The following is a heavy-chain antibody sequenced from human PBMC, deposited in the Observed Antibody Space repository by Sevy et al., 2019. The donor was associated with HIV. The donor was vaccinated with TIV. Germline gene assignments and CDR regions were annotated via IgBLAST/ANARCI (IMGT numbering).Heavy chain of an antibody. CDR3: ARDGRYCSTSSCYLGYYHGMDV. Sequence: ASVKVSCKASGYTFTDYFMHWVRQAPGQGLEWMGWINSNNNGTNYAQKFQGRVTMTRDTSINTAYMELRGLRYDDTAVYYCARDGRYCSTSSCYLGYYHGMDVWGQGTTVTVSS. CDR2: INSNNNGT. V-gene: IGHV1-2*02. CDR1: GYTFTDYF. J-gene: IGHJ6*02. D-gene: IGHD2-2*01.